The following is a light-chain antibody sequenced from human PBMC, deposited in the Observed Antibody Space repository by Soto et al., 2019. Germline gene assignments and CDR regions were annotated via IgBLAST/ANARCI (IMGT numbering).Light chain of an antibody. CDR1: SSNIGSKT. CDR3: AAWDDSLNGVV. V-gene: IGLV1-44*01. CDR2: SNS. Sequence: QSVLTQPPSASGTPGQRVTISCSGSSSNIGSKTVNWYQQLPGTAPKLLIYSNSQRPSGVPDRFSDCKSGTSASLAISGLRFVVEAGYSCAAWDDSLNGVVFGGGTKLTVL. J-gene: IGLJ2*01.